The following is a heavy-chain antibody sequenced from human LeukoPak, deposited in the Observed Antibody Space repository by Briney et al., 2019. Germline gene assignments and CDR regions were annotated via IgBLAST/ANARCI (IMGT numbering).Heavy chain of an antibody. D-gene: IGHD3-10*01. CDR3: ARAHTSANWFDP. CDR2: MNPNSGNT. J-gene: IGHJ5*02. Sequence: ASVKVSCKASGYTFTSYDINWVRQATGQGLEWMGWMNPNSGNTGYAQKFQGRVTITRNTSISTAYMVLSSLRSEDTAVYYCARAHTSANWFDPWGQGTLVTVSS. V-gene: IGHV1-8*03. CDR1: GYTFTSYD.